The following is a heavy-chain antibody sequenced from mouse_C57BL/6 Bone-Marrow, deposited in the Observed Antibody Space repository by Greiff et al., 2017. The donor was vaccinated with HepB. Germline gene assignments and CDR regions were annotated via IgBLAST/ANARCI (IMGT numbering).Heavy chain of an antibody. CDR1: GFNIKDDY. V-gene: IGHV14-4*01. Sequence: VQLQQSGAELVRPGASVKLSCTASGFNIKDDYMHWVKQRPEQGLEWIGWIDPENGDTEYASKFQGKATITADTSSNTASLQLSSLTSEDTAVYYCTTGNFLYYYAMDYWGQGTSVTVSS. CDR3: TTGNFLYYYAMDY. D-gene: IGHD2-1*01. CDR2: IDPENGDT. J-gene: IGHJ4*01.